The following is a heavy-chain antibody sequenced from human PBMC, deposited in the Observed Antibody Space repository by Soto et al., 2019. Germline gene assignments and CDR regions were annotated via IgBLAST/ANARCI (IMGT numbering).Heavy chain of an antibody. CDR3: AKFRAGTHQKYFFDS. Sequence: GGSLRLSCAASGFTFSGYAMGWVRQAPGKGLEWVSGISDDGVATYYADSAKGRFSISRDNFKNMVYMQMDSLRAEDTALYYCAKFRAGTHQKYFFDSWGQGTLVTVSS. J-gene: IGHJ4*02. CDR1: GFTFSGYA. V-gene: IGHV3-23*01. D-gene: IGHD3-10*01. CDR2: ISDDGVAT.